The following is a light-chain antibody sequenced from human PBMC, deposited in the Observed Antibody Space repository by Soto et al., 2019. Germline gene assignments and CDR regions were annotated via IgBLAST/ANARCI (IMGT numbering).Light chain of an antibody. CDR3: PPRSSLPWT. V-gene: IGKV3-11*01. CDR1: QSVRSS. Sequence: EILLTHSPATLSLSPGERATLSCRASQSVRSSLAWYQQKPGQAPRLLIYDASTRATGIPGRFSGSGSGTDFTLTISNLEPEDFAVYYCPPRSSLPWTFGQGAKVEIK. J-gene: IGKJ1*01. CDR2: DAS.